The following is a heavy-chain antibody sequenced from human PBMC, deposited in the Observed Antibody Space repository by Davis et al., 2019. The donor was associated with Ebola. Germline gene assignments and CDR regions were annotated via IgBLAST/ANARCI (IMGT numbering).Heavy chain of an antibody. CDR1: GGSISSYY. CDR2: IYYSGST. J-gene: IGHJ3*02. D-gene: IGHD3-22*01. V-gene: IGHV4-59*01. CDR3: ARASYYYDSGTYYYGAFDI. Sequence: PSETLSLTCTVSGGSISSYYWSWMRQPPGKGLEWIGDIYYSGSTNCNPSLKSRVTISVDTSKNQFSLKLSSVTAADTAVYYCARASYYYDSGTYYYGAFDIWGRGTMVTVSS.